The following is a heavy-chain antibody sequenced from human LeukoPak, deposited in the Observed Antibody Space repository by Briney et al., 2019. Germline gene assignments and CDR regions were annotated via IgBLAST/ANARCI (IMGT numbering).Heavy chain of an antibody. D-gene: IGHD5-24*01. CDR2: INPNSGGT. V-gene: IGHV1-2*02. J-gene: IGHJ4*02. CDR1: GYTFTGYF. CDR3: AGDLHPWLQLMK. Sequence: ASVKVSCKASGYTFTGYFMHWVRQAPGQGLEWMGWINPNSGGTNYAQKFQGRVTMTRDTSISTAYMELSRLRSDDTAVYYCAGDLHPWLQLMKWGQGTLVTVSS.